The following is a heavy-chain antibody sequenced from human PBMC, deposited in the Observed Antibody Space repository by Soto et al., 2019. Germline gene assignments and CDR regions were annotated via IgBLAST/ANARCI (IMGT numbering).Heavy chain of an antibody. CDR1: GGTFSSYA. J-gene: IGHJ6*02. Sequence: QVQLVQSGAEVKKPGSSVKVSCKASGGTFSSYAISWVRQAPGQGLEWMGGIIPIFGTANYAQKFQGRVTITADESTSTAYMELSSLRSEDTAXXXXARRIQLWSYGMDVWGQGTTVTVSS. CDR2: IIPIFGTA. V-gene: IGHV1-69*01. D-gene: IGHD5-18*01. CDR3: ARRIQLWSYGMDV.